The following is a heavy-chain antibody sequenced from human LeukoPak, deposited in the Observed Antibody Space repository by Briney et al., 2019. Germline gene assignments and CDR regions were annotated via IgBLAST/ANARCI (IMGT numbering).Heavy chain of an antibody. J-gene: IGHJ4*02. CDR2: IVPLFSTV. V-gene: IGHV1-69*13. Sequence: ASVKVSCKASGYTFTSYDINWVRQATGQGLEWVGGIVPLFSTVNYGQKFQGRVTITADESTTTAYMELSSLRSENTAVYYCARENVERYFDWLHTGRGNPFDYWGQGTLVTVSS. D-gene: IGHD3-9*01. CDR1: GYTFTSYD. CDR3: ARENVERYFDWLHTGRGNPFDY.